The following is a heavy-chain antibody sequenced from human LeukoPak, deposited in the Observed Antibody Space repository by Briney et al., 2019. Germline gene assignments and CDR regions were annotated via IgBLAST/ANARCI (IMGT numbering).Heavy chain of an antibody. V-gene: IGHV1-2*02. CDR2: IHPNSGDT. CDR1: GYTFTSYY. J-gene: IGHJ1*01. D-gene: IGHD6-19*01. CDR3: ARLAAVPG. Sequence: ASVKVSCKASGYTFTSYYLHWVRQAPGQGFEWMGWIHPNSGDTNYAQKFQGRVTMTRDTSISTAYMELSSLRSDDTAVYYCARLAAVPGWGQGTLVTVSS.